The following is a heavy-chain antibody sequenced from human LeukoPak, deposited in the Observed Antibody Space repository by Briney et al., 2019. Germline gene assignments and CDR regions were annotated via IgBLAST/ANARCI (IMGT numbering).Heavy chain of an antibody. CDR3: ARSPRADYRGNWFDP. CDR1: GYTFTSYD. CDR2: MNPNSGNT. Sequence: ASVKVSCKPSGYTFTSYDINWVRQATGQRLEWMSWMNPNSGNTGYAQKFQGRVTMTRNTSISTAYMELSSLRSEHTAVYYCARSPRADYRGNWFDPWGQGTLVTVSS. V-gene: IGHV1-8*01. J-gene: IGHJ5*02. D-gene: IGHD4-11*01.